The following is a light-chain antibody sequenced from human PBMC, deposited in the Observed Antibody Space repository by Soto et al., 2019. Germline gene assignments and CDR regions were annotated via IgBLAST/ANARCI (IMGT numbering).Light chain of an antibody. CDR2: AVS. CDR3: SSYTSSSTYV. J-gene: IGLJ1*01. Sequence: QSALTQPASVSGSPGQSITISCTGTRSDVGGYNYVSWYQQHPGKAPKLMIYAVSNRPSGVSNRFSGSKSGNTASLTISGLQAEDEADYYCSSYTSSSTYVFGTGTKLTVL. V-gene: IGLV2-14*01. CDR1: RSDVGGYNY.